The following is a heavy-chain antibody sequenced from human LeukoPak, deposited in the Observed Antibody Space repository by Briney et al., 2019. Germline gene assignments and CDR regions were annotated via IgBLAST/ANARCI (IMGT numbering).Heavy chain of an antibody. CDR2: TSYDGSDK. CDR3: ARDSRQGSGWSGIDY. Sequence: GGSLRLSCVPSGFTFSTQATHWVRQAPGKGLEWMAVTSYDGSDKYYADSVKGRFTISRDNSKNTLYLQMNSLRPEDTAIYYCARDSRQGSGWSGIDYWGQGTLVTVSS. D-gene: IGHD6-19*01. J-gene: IGHJ4*02. CDR1: GFTFSTQA. V-gene: IGHV3-30*04.